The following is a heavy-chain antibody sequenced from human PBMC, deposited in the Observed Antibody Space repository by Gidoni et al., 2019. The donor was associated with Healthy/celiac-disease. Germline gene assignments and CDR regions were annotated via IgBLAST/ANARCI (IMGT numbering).Heavy chain of an antibody. D-gene: IGHD6-6*01. J-gene: IGHJ6*02. Sequence: QVQLVQSGAEVKTPGASVKVSCKASGYTFTSYGISWVRQAPGQGLELLGWISAYNGNTNYAQKLQGRVTMTTDTSTSTAYMELRSLRSDDTAVYYCARAGSSPVYYYYGMDVWGQGTTVTVSS. CDR1: GYTFTSYG. CDR2: ISAYNGNT. V-gene: IGHV1-18*01. CDR3: ARAGSSPVYYYYGMDV.